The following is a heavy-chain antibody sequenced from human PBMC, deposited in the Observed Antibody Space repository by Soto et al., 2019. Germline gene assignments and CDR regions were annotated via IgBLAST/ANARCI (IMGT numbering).Heavy chain of an antibody. D-gene: IGHD3-22*01. CDR1: GGSVSSGSYY. CDR2: ICYSGST. CDR3: AGVLGSGYPGDY. V-gene: IGHV4-61*01. J-gene: IGHJ4*02. Sequence: PSETLSLTCTVSGGSVSSGSYYWSWIRQPPGKGLEWIGYICYSGSTNYNPSLKSRVTISVDTSKNQFFLKLSSVTAADTAVYYCAGVLGSGYPGDYWGQGTLVTVSS.